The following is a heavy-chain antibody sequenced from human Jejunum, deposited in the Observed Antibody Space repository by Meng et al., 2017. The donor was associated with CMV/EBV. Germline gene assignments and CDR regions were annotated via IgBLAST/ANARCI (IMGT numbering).Heavy chain of an antibody. D-gene: IGHD3-16*01. V-gene: IGHV1-2*02. CDR1: GYTCTGYY. CDR3: ARRSMTSLGG. Sequence: SCKASGYTCTGYYLHWVRQAPGQGLEWMGWINPKSGDTKYPQKFQDRVTMTRDTSINTAYLEVSSLTSDDTAVYYCARRSMTSLGGWGQGTLVTVSS. CDR2: INPKSGDT. J-gene: IGHJ4*02.